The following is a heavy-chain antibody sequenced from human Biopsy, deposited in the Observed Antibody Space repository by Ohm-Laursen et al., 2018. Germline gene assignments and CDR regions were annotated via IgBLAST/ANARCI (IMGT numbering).Heavy chain of an antibody. CDR1: SYTFTDYN. J-gene: IGHJ4*02. CDR3: ARDPLNGHKHFDY. D-gene: IGHD2-8*01. Sequence: VSSVKVSCKSSSYTFTDYNIHWMRQAPGQGLEWLGYIHCKTGATNYAQKFQGTVTMTRDTSISKAYLALGSLRSADTAIYYCARDPLNGHKHFDYWGQGSLVTVSS. V-gene: IGHV1-2*02. CDR2: IHCKTGAT.